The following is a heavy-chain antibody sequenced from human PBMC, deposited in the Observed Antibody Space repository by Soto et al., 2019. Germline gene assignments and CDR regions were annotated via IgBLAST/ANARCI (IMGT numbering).Heavy chain of an antibody. V-gene: IGHV3-11*01. D-gene: IGHD4-17*01. CDR1: GFTFSDYY. CDR3: AREGGDQSNYYYYYGMDV. J-gene: IGHJ6*02. Sequence: GGSLRLSCAASGFTFSDYYMSWIRQAPGKGLEWVSYISSRGSTIYYADSVKGRFTISRDNAKNSLYLQMNSLRAEDTAVYYCAREGGDQSNYYYYYGMDVWGQGTTVTVSS. CDR2: ISSRGSTI.